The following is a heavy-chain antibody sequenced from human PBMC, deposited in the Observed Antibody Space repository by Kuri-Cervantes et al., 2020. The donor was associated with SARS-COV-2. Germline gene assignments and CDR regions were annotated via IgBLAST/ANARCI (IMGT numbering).Heavy chain of an antibody. CDR1: GGSISSYY. D-gene: IGHD2-2*01. J-gene: IGHJ4*02. Sequence: ESLKISCTVSGGSISSYYWSWIRQPPGKGLEWVGEINHSGSTNYNPSLKSRVTISVDTSKNQFSLELSSVTAADTAVYYCARGEGPDIVVVPAAATHFDYWGQGTLVTVSS. CDR3: ARGEGPDIVVVPAAATHFDY. V-gene: IGHV4-34*01. CDR2: INHSGST.